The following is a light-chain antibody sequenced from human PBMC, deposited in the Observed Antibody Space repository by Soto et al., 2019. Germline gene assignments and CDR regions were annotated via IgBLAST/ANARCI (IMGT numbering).Light chain of an antibody. V-gene: IGKV3-15*01. J-gene: IGKJ4*01. CDR3: KQYHHWPVT. Sequence: EIVMTQSPATLSVSPGERVTLSCRASQSVTRNLAWYQHTPGQAPRLLISAASSAATGLPSRFSGSGSGTDFTLTISSLQSEDAAVYYCKQYHHWPVTFGGGTKVEIK. CDR1: QSVTRN. CDR2: AAS.